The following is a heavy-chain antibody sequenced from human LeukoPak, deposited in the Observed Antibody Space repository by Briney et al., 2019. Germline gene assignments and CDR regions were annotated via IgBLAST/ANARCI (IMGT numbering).Heavy chain of an antibody. J-gene: IGHJ4*02. V-gene: IGHV5-51*01. CDR2: INPGNSDT. CDR3: AGRSSSEF. Sequence: GESLKISCKGSGYSFSNCWIGWVRQMPGKGLEWMAIINPGNSDTKYNPAFQGQVTISADKSISTAYLQWGSLKASDSAMYYCAGRSSSEFWGQGTLVTGSP. CDR1: GYSFSNCW. D-gene: IGHD6-6*01.